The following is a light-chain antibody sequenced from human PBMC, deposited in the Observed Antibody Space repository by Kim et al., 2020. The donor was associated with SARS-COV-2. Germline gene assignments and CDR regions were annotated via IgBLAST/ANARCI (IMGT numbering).Light chain of an antibody. J-gene: IGKJ1*01. V-gene: IGKV3-20*01. Sequence: EIVLTQSPGTLSLSPGERATLSCRASQSVSSNYLAWYQQKPGQPPRLLIYDASSRATGIPDRFSGSGSGTDFTLTISRLEPEDMAVYYCQEFGSSLRTFGQGTKVDIK. CDR2: DAS. CDR3: QEFGSSLRT. CDR1: QSVSSNY.